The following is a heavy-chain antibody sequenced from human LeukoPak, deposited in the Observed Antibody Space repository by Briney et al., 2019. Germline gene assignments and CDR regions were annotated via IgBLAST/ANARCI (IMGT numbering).Heavy chain of an antibody. D-gene: IGHD3-10*01. J-gene: IGHJ5*02. CDR1: GFAFSTYG. V-gene: IGHV3-23*01. Sequence: PGGSLRLSCAASGFAFSTYGMSWVRQAPGKGLEWVSAISGSGDNTYYADSVKGRFTISRDNSKNTLYLQMNGLRAEDTAVYYCAKGIRGYYGSGSYAWGQGTLVTVSS. CDR2: ISGSGDNT. CDR3: AKGIRGYYGSGSYA.